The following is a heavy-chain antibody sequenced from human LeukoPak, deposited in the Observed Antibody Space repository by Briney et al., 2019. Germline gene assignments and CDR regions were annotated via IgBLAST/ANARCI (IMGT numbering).Heavy chain of an antibody. J-gene: IGHJ4*02. V-gene: IGHV1-8*01. Sequence: GASVKVSCKTSGYTFTTYDITWVRQATGQGLEWMGWMNPNSGDTAYAQKFQGRVATTRDTSISTAYMELSSLRSEDTAVYYCARGLGDYYETGDFYYAVPAHWGQGTLVTVSS. CDR2: MNPNSGDT. CDR1: GYTFTTYD. CDR3: ARGLGDYYETGDFYYAVPAH. D-gene: IGHD2-21*01.